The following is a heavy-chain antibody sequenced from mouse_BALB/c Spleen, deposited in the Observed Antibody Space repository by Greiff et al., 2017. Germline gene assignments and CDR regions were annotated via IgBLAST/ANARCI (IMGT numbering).Heavy chain of an antibody. CDR2: INPSNGGT. CDR1: GYTFTSYY. Sequence: VQLQQPGAELVKPGASVKLSCKASGYTFTSYYMYWVKQRPGQGLEWIGGINPSNGGTNFNEKFKSKATLTVDKSSSTAYMQLSSLTSEDSAVYYCTRGMITTGFDYWGQGTTLTVSS. CDR3: TRGMITTGFDY. D-gene: IGHD2-4*01. J-gene: IGHJ2*01. V-gene: IGHV1S81*02.